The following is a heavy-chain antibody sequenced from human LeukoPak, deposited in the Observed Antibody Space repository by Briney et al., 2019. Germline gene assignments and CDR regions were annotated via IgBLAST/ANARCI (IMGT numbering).Heavy chain of an antibody. D-gene: IGHD3-22*01. V-gene: IGHV4-39*07. CDR3: AREDYYDSSGYYSFDY. J-gene: IGHJ4*02. CDR1: GGSISSSSYY. CDR2: IYYSGST. Sequence: SETLSLTCTVSGGSISSSSYYWGWLRQPPGKGLEWIGSIYYSGSTYYNPSLKSRVTISVDTSKNQFSLKLSSVTAADTAVYYCAREDYYDSSGYYSFDYWGQGTLVTVSS.